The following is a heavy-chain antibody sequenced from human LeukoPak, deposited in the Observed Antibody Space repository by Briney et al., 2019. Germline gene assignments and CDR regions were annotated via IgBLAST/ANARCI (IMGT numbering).Heavy chain of an antibody. V-gene: IGHV4-59*01. CDR2: IYYTGST. J-gene: IGHJ4*02. CDR1: GGSIRSDY. D-gene: IGHD1-26*01. CDR3: ARVGGWEPKLHGVTFDY. Sequence: PSETLSLTCTVSGGSIRSDYWSWVRQPPGKGLEWIGYIYYTGSTNYNPSLKSRVTMSADTSKNQFSLKLSSVTAADTAVYFCARVGGWEPKLHGVTFDYLGQGTLVTVSS.